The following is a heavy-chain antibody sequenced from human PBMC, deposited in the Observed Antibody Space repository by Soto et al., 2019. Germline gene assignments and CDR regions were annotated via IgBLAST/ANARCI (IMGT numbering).Heavy chain of an antibody. Sequence: EVQLVESGGGLVQPGGSLRLSCAASGFTLSGRSMHWVRQAPGKGLVWVSGIDNAGTDSTYADSVKGRFTSSRDNAKNVLYLQRNSLRVEDTGVYYCARGWFGPDVWGKGTTVTVSS. CDR1: GFTLSGRS. J-gene: IGHJ6*04. CDR3: ARGWFGPDV. D-gene: IGHD3-10*01. V-gene: IGHV3-74*01. CDR2: IDNAGTDS.